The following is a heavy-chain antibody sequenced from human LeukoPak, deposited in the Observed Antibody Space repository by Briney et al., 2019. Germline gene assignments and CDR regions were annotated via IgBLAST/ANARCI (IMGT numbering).Heavy chain of an antibody. CDR1: GYTFTSYG. CDR2: ISAYNGNT. D-gene: IGHD3-22*01. Sequence: ASVKVSCKASGYTFTSYGISWVRQAPGQGLKWMGWISAYNGNTNYAQKLQGRVTMTTDTSTSTAYMELRSLRSDNTAVYYCARAPTYYDSSGYYLPGAFDIWGQGTMVTVSS. CDR3: ARAPTYYDSSGYYLPGAFDI. J-gene: IGHJ3*02. V-gene: IGHV1-18*01.